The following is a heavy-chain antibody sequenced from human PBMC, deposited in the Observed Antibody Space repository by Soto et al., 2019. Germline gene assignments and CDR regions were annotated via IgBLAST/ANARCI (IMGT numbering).Heavy chain of an antibody. CDR3: ARSYMTTVTRGAFDI. Sequence: EVQLVESGGGLVKPGGSLRLSCAASGFTFSSYSMNWVRQAPGKGLGWVSSISSSSSYIYYADSVKGRFTISRDNAKNSLYLQMNSLRAEDTAVYYCARSYMTTVTRGAFDIWGQGTMVTVSS. CDR2: ISSSSSYI. CDR1: GFTFSSYS. V-gene: IGHV3-21*01. J-gene: IGHJ3*02. D-gene: IGHD4-17*01.